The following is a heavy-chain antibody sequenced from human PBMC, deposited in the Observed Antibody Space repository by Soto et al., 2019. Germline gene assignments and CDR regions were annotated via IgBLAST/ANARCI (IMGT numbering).Heavy chain of an antibody. V-gene: IGHV2-5*02. J-gene: IGHJ4*02. CDR2: IYWDDDK. Sequence: QITLKESGPTLMKPTQTLTLTSAFSGFSLSTIGVAVGWIRQPPGKALEWLALIYWDDDKRYSPSLKSRLTITKDTSKNQVVLTMTNMDAVDTATYYCSHGTYYYDTSGYTMFDYWGQGSLVTVSS. CDR3: SHGTYYYDTSGYTMFDY. D-gene: IGHD3-22*01. CDR1: GFSLSTIGVA.